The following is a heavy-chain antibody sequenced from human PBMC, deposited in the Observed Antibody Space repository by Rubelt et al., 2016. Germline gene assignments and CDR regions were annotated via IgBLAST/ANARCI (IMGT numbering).Heavy chain of an antibody. J-gene: IGHJ4*02. CDR3: AKGFSGGSYYRGDY. D-gene: IGHD1-26*01. CDR2: ISSGSSSI. CDR1: GFTFGSYS. V-gene: IGHV3-48*01. Sequence: ESGGGLVQPGGSLRLSCAASGFTFGSYSMNWVRQAPGKGLEWVSYISSGSSSIKYADSVKGRFTISRDNSENALYLQMNSLRAGDTAVYYCAKGFSGGSYYRGDYWGQGTLVTVSS.